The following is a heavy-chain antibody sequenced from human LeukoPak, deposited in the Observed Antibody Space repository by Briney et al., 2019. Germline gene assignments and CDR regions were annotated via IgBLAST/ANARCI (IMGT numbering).Heavy chain of an antibody. Sequence: SETLSLTCTVSGGSISSNNYFWGWIRQPPGKGLEWIGSIYDSGSTYYNPSLKSRVTISVDTSKNQFSLKLNSVTAADTAMYYCQSGFLEWLLDYWGQGTLVTVSS. CDR2: IYDSGST. D-gene: IGHD3-3*01. CDR3: QSGFLEWLLDY. J-gene: IGHJ4*02. CDR1: GGSISSNNYF. V-gene: IGHV4-39*01.